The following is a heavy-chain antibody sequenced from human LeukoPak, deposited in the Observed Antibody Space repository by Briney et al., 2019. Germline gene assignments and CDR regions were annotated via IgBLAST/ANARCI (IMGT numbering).Heavy chain of an antibody. CDR1: GFTFSSYA. CDR3: AKDLNKILRYFDWLSPLDY. CDR2: LVGSGDST. D-gene: IGHD3-9*01. Sequence: GGSLRLSCAASGFTFSSYAMSWVRQAPGKGLEWVSALVGSGDSTFYADSVKGRFTISRDNSRNTLYLQMNSLRAEDTAVYSCAKDLNKILRYFDWLSPLDYRGQGTLVTVSS. J-gene: IGHJ4*02. V-gene: IGHV3-23*01.